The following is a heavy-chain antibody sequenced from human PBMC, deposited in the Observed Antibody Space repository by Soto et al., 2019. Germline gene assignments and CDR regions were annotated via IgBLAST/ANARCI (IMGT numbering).Heavy chain of an antibody. J-gene: IGHJ4*02. V-gene: IGHV3-23*01. Sequence: GGSLRLSCAASGFTFSSYAMSWVRQAPGKGLEWVSAISGSGGSTYYADSVKGRFTISRDNSKNTLYLQMNSLRAEDTAVYYCAKDYDSGGYYSRFDYWGQGTLVTVSS. CDR3: AKDYDSGGYYSRFDY. CDR2: ISGSGGST. D-gene: IGHD3-22*01. CDR1: GFTFSSYA.